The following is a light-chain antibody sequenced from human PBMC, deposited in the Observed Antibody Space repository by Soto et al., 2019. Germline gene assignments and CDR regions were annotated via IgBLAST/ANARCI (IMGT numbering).Light chain of an antibody. Sequence: QSVLTQPASVSGSTGRSITISCTGASSDVGSYNLVSWYQQQPGKAPKLMIYEGSKRPSGVSNRFSGSKSGNTASLTISGLQAEDEAYYYCCSYAGSSTSVVFGGGTKVTVL. V-gene: IGLV2-23*01. J-gene: IGLJ2*01. CDR1: SSDVGSYNL. CDR3: CSYAGSSTSVV. CDR2: EGS.